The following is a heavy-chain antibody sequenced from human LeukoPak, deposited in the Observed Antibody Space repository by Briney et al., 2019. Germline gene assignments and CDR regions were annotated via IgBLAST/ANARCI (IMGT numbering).Heavy chain of an antibody. V-gene: IGHV3-11*04. CDR2: ISSSGSTI. CDR3: ARDRYSYGYKPYGY. Sequence: NPGGSLRLSCAASGFTFSDYYMSWIRQAPGKGLEWVSYISSSGSTIYYADSVKGRFTISRDNAKNSLYLQMNSLRAEDTAVYYCARDRYSYGYKPYGYWGQGTLVTVSS. D-gene: IGHD5-18*01. J-gene: IGHJ4*02. CDR1: GFTFSDYY.